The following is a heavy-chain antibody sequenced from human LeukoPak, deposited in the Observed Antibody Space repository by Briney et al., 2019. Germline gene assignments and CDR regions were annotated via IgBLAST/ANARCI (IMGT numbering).Heavy chain of an antibody. V-gene: IGHV3-23*01. CDR1: GVTFSNYG. CDR2: ISDSGSDT. D-gene: IGHD6-6*01. Sequence: GGSLRLSCAASGVTFSNYGMNWVRQAPGKGLEWVSAISDSGSDTYYADSVKGPFPISRDNSKNTLYLQMNSLRAEDTAVYYCAKRVPYSSSSVYFDYWGQGTLVIVSS. CDR3: AKRVPYSSSSVYFDY. J-gene: IGHJ4*02.